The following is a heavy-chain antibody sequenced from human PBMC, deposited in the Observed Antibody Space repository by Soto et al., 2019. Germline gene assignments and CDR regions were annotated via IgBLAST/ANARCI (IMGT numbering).Heavy chain of an antibody. CDR3: ARTYYYDSSGYYYYFDY. J-gene: IGHJ4*02. Sequence: SETLSLTCTVSGGSISSYYWSWIGQRPGKGLEWIGYIYYSGSTNYNPSLKSRVTISVDTSKNQFSLKLSSVTAADTAVYYCARTYYYDSSGYYYYFDYWGQGTLVTVSS. CDR1: GGSISSYY. V-gene: IGHV4-59*01. CDR2: IYYSGST. D-gene: IGHD3-22*01.